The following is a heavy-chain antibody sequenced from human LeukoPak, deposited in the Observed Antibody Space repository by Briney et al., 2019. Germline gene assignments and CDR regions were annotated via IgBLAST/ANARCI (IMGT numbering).Heavy chain of an antibody. CDR1: GGSISSYY. V-gene: IGHV4-59*01. D-gene: IGHD1-1*01. CDR3: ARAHKLNAFDI. J-gene: IGHJ3*02. Sequence: SETLSLTCTVSGGSISSYYWSWIRQPPGKGLEWIGYIYYSGSTNYKPSLKSRVTISVDTSKNQFSLNLRSVTAADTAVYYCARAHKLNAFDIWGQGTMVTVSS. CDR2: IYYSGST.